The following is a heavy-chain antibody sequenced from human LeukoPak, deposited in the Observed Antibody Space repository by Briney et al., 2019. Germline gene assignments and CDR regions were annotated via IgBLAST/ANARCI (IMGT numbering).Heavy chain of an antibody. J-gene: IGHJ4*02. CDR2: ISSSSGSI. D-gene: IGHD1-1*01. CDR1: GFTFSSYS. CDR3: ARDWNYYSC. V-gene: IGHV3-21*01. Sequence: GGSLRLSCAASGFTFSSYSMIWVRQAPGKGLEWVSSISSSSGSIYYADSVKGRFTISRDNAKNSLYLQMNSLRAEDTAVYYCARDWNYYSCWGQGTLVTVSS.